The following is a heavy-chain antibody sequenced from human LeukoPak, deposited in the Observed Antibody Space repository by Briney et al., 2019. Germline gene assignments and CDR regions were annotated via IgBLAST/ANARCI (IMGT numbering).Heavy chain of an antibody. D-gene: IGHD4-17*01. V-gene: IGHV1-24*01. CDR2: YDPEDGET. J-gene: IGHJ4*02. CDR3: ATGHYGDSRHDY. Sequence: GASVKVSCKVSGYALTELSTHWGRQGPGKGHEWVGRYDPEDGETVYAQKFQGRATMTEDTSADTAYMELSSLRSEDTAVYYCATGHYGDSRHDYWGQGTLVTVSS. CDR1: GYALTELS.